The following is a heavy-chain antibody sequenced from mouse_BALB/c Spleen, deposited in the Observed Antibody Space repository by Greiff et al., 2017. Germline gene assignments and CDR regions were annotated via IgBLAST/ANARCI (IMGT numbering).Heavy chain of an antibody. CDR1: GFTFSSYT. CDR2: ISSGGSYT. D-gene: IGHD2-1*01. CDR3: TREGVYGNSWFAY. J-gene: IGHJ3*01. Sequence: EVKLMESGGGLVKPGGSLKLSCAASGFTFSSYTMSWVRQTPEKRLEWVATISSGGSYTYYPDSVKGRFTISRDNAKNTLYLQMSSLKSEDTAMYYCTREGVYGNSWFAYWGQGTLVTVSA. V-gene: IGHV5-6-4*01.